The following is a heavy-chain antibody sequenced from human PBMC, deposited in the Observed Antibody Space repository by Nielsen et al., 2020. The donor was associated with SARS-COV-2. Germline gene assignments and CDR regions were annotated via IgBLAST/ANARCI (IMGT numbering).Heavy chain of an antibody. V-gene: IGHV3-9*01. CDR1: GFTFDDYA. J-gene: IGHJ6*02. CDR2: ISWNSGSI. Sequence: GGSLRLSCAASGFTFDDYAMHWVRQAPGKGLEWVSGISWNSGSIGYADSVKGRFTISRDNSKNPLYLQMNSLRAEDTAVYYCATGPVPAAMGGYYYGMDVWGQGTTVTVSS. D-gene: IGHD2-2*01. CDR3: ATGPVPAAMGGYYYGMDV.